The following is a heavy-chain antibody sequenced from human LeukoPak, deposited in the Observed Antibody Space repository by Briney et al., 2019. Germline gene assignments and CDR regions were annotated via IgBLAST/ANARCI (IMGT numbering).Heavy chain of an antibody. J-gene: IGHJ4*02. Sequence: SETLSLTCSVSGASISTFHWTWFQQPAGRGLEWIGLIYSSGSTLLNPSLKNRVAMSVALPKNQLSLKLTSVTAADTAMYFCARKDGDYWGRGTLVTVSS. CDR3: ARKDGDY. V-gene: IGHV4-4*07. CDR1: GASISTFH. CDR2: IYSSGST.